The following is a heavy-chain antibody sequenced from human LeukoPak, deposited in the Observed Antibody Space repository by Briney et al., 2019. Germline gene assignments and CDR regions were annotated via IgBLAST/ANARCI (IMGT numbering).Heavy chain of an antibody. Sequence: GASVKVSCKASGYTFTGYYMHWVRQAPGQGLEWMGWIDPNSGGTNYAQKFQGWVTMTRDTSISTAYMELSRLRSEDTAVYYCAANKIGLVGATYYWGQGTLVTVSS. V-gene: IGHV1-2*04. J-gene: IGHJ4*02. CDR1: GYTFTGYY. CDR2: IDPNSGGT. D-gene: IGHD1-26*01. CDR3: AANKIGLVGATYY.